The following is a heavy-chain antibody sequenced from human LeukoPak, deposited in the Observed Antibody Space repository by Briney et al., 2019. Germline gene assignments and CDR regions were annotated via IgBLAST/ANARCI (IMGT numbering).Heavy chain of an antibody. V-gene: IGHV3-7*01. J-gene: IGHJ6*03. CDR3: ARASRDIVVVVAANNPYYYYMDV. CDR1: GFTFSSYW. CDR2: IKQDGSEK. D-gene: IGHD2-15*01. Sequence: GGSLRLSCAASGFTFSSYWMSWVRQAPGKGLEWVANIKQDGSEKYYVDSVKGRFTISRDNAKNSLYLQMNSLRAEDTVVYYCARASRDIVVVVAANNPYYYYMDVWGKGTTVTVSS.